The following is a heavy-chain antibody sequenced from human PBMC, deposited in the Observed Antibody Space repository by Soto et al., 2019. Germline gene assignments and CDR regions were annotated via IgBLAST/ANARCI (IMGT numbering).Heavy chain of an antibody. CDR2: IYPGDSDT. D-gene: IGHD2-2*01. J-gene: IGHJ6*02. CDR3: ARGNCSSTSCYGEWENYYYYGMDV. CDR1: GYSFTSYW. Sequence: HGESLKISCKGSGYSFTSYWIGWVRQMPGKGLEWMGIIYPGDSDTRYSPSFQGQVTISADKSISTAYLQWSSLKASDTAMYYCARGNCSSTSCYGEWENYYYYGMDVWGQGTTVTVSS. V-gene: IGHV5-51*01.